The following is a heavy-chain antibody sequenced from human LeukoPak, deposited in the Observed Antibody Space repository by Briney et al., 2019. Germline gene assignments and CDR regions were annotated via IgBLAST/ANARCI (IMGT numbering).Heavy chain of an antibody. Sequence: ASVKVSCKASGYIFTGYYMHWVRQAPGQGLEWMGWINPNSGGTNYAQKFQGRVTMTRDTSISTAYMELSRLRSDDTAVYYCAREDYGDSSGWFDPWGQGTLVTVSS. V-gene: IGHV1-2*02. D-gene: IGHD4-17*01. CDR2: INPNSGGT. J-gene: IGHJ5*02. CDR3: AREDYGDSSGWFDP. CDR1: GYIFTGYY.